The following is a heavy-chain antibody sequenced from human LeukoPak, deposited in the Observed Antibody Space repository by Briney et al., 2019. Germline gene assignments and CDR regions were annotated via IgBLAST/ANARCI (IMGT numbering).Heavy chain of an antibody. CDR2: IWYDGSNK. CDR3: ARDQDYDILTGYYSPYYYYGMDV. CDR1: GFTFSSYG. Sequence: PGGSLRLPCAASGFTFSSYGMHWVRQAPGKGLEWVAVIWYDGSNKYYADSVKGRFTISRDNSKNTLYLQMNSLRAEDTAVYYCARDQDYDILTGYYSPYYYYGMDVWGQGTTVTVSS. D-gene: IGHD3-9*01. J-gene: IGHJ6*02. V-gene: IGHV3-33*01.